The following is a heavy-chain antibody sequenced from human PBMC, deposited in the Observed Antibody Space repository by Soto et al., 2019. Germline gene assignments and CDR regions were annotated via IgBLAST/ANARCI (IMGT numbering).Heavy chain of an antibody. CDR3: TRPRLESYWFDP. V-gene: IGHV3-73*02. CDR1: GFTFSDST. CDR2: IRSKANNYAT. J-gene: IGHJ5*02. Sequence: EVQLVESGGGLVQPGGSLKLSCAASGFTFSDSTLHWVRQVSGKGLEWIGRIRSKANNYATTYSASVTGRFTISRDDSKNTAYLQMNSLKPEDTAVYYCTRPRLESYWFDPWGQGTMVIVSS. D-gene: IGHD3-3*01.